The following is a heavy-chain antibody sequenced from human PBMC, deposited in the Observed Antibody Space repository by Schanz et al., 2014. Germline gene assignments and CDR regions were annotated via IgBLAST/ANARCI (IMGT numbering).Heavy chain of an antibody. CDR3: ARDRRRYCSTASCLHDNWFDP. V-gene: IGHV1-18*01. Sequence: QVQLVQSGAEVKKPGASVKVSCKASGYTFTSYAMNWVRQAPGQGLEWMGWISAYTNNTNYAQKVQGRVTMTTDTSTGTAYMELRSLRSDDTAVYYCARDRRRYCSTASCLHDNWFDPWGQGTLVIVSS. D-gene: IGHD2-2*01. CDR1: GYTFTSYA. J-gene: IGHJ5*02. CDR2: ISAYTNNT.